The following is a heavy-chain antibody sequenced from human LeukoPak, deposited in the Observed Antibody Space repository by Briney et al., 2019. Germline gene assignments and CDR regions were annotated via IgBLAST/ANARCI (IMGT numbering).Heavy chain of an antibody. Sequence: PGGSLRLSCAASGFTFSDYYMSWIRQAPGKGLEWVSYISSSGSTIYYADSVKGRFTISRDNAKNSLYLQMNSLRAEDTAVYYCARAIAYYDSSGYLRFGGFDYWGQGTLVTVSS. CDR1: GFTFSDYY. V-gene: IGHV3-11*01. CDR3: ARAIAYYDSSGYLRFGGFDY. J-gene: IGHJ4*02. D-gene: IGHD3-22*01. CDR2: ISSSGSTI.